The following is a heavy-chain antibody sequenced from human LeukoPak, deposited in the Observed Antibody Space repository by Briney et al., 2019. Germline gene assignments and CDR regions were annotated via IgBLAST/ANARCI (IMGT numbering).Heavy chain of an antibody. CDR3: VRNLGPPLATPPGY. J-gene: IGHJ4*02. V-gene: IGHV4-39*07. D-gene: IGHD5-12*01. Sequence: SETLSLTCTVSGGSISSSSYYWGWIRQPPGKGLEWIGEISHSGRTNYNPSLQSRVTISVDTSKNQFSLKLNSMTAADTAVYYCVRNLGPPLATPPGYWGQGSLVTVPS. CDR1: GGSISSSSYY. CDR2: ISHSGRT.